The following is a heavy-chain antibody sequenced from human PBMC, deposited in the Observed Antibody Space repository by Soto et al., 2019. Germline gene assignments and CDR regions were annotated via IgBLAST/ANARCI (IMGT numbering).Heavy chain of an antibody. CDR1: GGSISSYY. V-gene: IGHV4-59*08. J-gene: IGHJ4*02. CDR2: IYYSGST. CDR3: ARHYDILTGYFDY. D-gene: IGHD3-9*01. Sequence: PSETLSLTCTVSGGSISSYYWSWIRQPPGKGLEWIGYIYYSGSTNYNPSLKSRVTISVDTSKNQFSLKLSSVTAADTAVYYCARHYDILTGYFDYWGQGTLVTVS.